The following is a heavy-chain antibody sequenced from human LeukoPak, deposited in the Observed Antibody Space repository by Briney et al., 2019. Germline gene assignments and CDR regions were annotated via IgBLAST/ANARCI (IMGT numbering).Heavy chain of an antibody. D-gene: IGHD5-18*01. V-gene: IGHV3-66*01. CDR1: GFTVNRNY. J-gene: IGHJ4*02. Sequence: GGSLRLSCAASGFTVNRNYMIWVRQAPGKGLECVSVIYSGGTTWYADSVKGRFTISRDTNTLYLQMNSLRAEDTAVYYCARAVASDTAMVTLDYWGQGTLVTVSS. CDR3: ARAVASDTAMVTLDY. CDR2: IYSGGTT.